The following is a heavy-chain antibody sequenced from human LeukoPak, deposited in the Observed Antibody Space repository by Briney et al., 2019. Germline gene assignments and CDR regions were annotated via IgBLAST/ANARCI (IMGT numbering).Heavy chain of an antibody. J-gene: IGHJ6*03. V-gene: IGHV3-30*04. CDR1: GFTFSGYT. CDR3: ARDPYSGRYGDYYYYYMDV. CDR2: ISSDGRYK. Sequence: PGGSLRLSCAASGFTFSGYTMHWVRQAPGKGLEWVAFISSDGRYKSHADSVKGRCTISRDNSKNTLYLQMNSLRPEDTAVYYCARDPYSGRYGDYYYYYMDVWGKGTTVTISS. D-gene: IGHD1-26*01.